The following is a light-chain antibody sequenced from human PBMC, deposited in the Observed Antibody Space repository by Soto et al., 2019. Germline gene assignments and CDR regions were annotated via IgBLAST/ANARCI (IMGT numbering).Light chain of an antibody. CDR1: SGHSSYA. J-gene: IGLJ3*02. CDR2: LNSDGSH. Sequence: QLVLTQSPSASASLGASVKLTCTLSSGHSSYAIAWHQQQPEKGPRYLMKLNSDGSHNKGDGIPDRFSGSSSGAERYLTIPSLQSEDEADYYCQTWGTGPWVFGGGTKVTVL. V-gene: IGLV4-69*01. CDR3: QTWGTGPWV.